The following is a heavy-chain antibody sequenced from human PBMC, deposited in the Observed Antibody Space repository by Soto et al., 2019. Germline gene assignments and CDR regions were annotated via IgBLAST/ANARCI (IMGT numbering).Heavy chain of an antibody. J-gene: IGHJ4*02. Sequence: GGSLRLSCAASGFTFSSYGMHWVRQAPGKGLEWVAVIWYDGSNKYYADSVKGRFTISRDNSKNTLYLQMNSLRAEDTAVYYCARDGSYDYGDYGHYDYWGQGTLVTVSS. V-gene: IGHV3-33*01. CDR2: IWYDGSNK. D-gene: IGHD4-17*01. CDR3: ARDGSYDYGDYGHYDY. CDR1: GFTFSSYG.